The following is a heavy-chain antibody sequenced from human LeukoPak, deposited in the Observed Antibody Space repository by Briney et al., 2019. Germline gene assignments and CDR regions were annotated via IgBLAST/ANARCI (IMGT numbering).Heavy chain of an antibody. V-gene: IGHV3-23*01. CDR1: GFTFSDYY. CDR2: ISGSGGST. D-gene: IGHD3-9*01. J-gene: IGHJ4*02. CDR3: AKFSPRYFDRDTAFDY. Sequence: PGGSLRLSCAASGFTFSDYYMSWIRQAPGKGLEWVSAISGSGGSTYYADSVKGRFTISRDNSKNTLYLQMNSLRAEDTAVYYCAKFSPRYFDRDTAFDYWGQGTLVTVSS.